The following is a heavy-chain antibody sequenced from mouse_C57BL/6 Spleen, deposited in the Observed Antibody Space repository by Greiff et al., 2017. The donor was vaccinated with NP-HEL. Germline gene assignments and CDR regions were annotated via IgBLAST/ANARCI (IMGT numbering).Heavy chain of an antibody. J-gene: IGHJ4*01. Sequence: LQESGAELVRPGTSVKVSCKASGYAFTNYLIEWVKQRPGQGLEWIGVINPGSGGTNYNEKFKGKATLTADKSSSTAYMQLSSLTSEDSAVYFCARKCTTVSPYAMDYWGQGTSVTVSS. CDR1: GYAFTNYL. CDR2: INPGSGGT. D-gene: IGHD1-1*01. CDR3: ARKCTTVSPYAMDY. V-gene: IGHV1-54*01.